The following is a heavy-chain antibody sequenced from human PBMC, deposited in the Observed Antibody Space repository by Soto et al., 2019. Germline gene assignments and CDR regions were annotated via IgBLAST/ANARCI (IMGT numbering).Heavy chain of an antibody. CDR2: ISSSSSTI. D-gene: IGHD2-15*01. CDR3: ARDSGIVPDLIEIKHYGMDV. J-gene: IGHJ6*02. V-gene: IGHV3-48*02. CDR1: GFSFSSYS. Sequence: PGGSLRLSCAASGFSFSSYSMDWVRQAPGKGLEWVSYISSSSSTIYYADSVKGRFTISRDNAKNSLYLQMNSLRDEDTAVYYCARDSGIVPDLIEIKHYGMDVWGQGTTVTVSS.